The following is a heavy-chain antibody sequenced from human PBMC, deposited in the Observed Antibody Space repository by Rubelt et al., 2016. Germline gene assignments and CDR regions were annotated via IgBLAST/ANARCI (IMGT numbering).Heavy chain of an antibody. Sequence: VQLQESGPGLVKPSETLSLTCTVSGGSISSYYWSWIRQPPGKGLEWIGYVYYSGSTNYNPSLKSRVTISVDTSKNQFSLRLSSVTAADTAVYYCARDEGIFSSQGIYYFDYWGQGTLVTVSS. J-gene: IGHJ4*02. CDR3: ARDEGIFSSQGIYYFDY. D-gene: IGHD2/OR15-2a*01. CDR1: GGSISSYY. CDR2: VYYSGST. V-gene: IGHV4-59*01.